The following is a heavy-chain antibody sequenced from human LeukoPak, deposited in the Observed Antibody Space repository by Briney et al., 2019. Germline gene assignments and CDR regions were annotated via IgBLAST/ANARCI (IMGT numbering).Heavy chain of an antibody. CDR1: SASITSSPYF. Sequence: SETLSLTSTVSSASITSSPYFWGWIRQSPGKGLEWIGSISYSGTTYYNPSLKSRVTISVDTSKNQFSLKLNSVTAADTAVFYCAANSADYNTLGSSYKVWGQGTLVTVSS. V-gene: IGHV4-39*01. CDR2: ISYSGTT. CDR3: AANSADYNTLGSSYKV. J-gene: IGHJ4*02. D-gene: IGHD3-10*01.